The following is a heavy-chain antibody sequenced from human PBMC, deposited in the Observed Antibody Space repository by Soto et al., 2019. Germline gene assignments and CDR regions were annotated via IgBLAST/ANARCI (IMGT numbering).Heavy chain of an antibody. CDR3: VRGGSNYAS. D-gene: IGHD4-4*01. V-gene: IGHV3-7*01. Sequence: EVQLVASGGGLVQPGGSLRISCTASGFTFSDSWMTWVRQAPGKGLEWVARIKPDESEKKYADSVKGRFSISRDNAKNSMYLQMDSLRGEGTAVYYCVRGGSNYASWGQGTLVTVSS. CDR2: IKPDESEK. CDR1: GFTFSDSW. J-gene: IGHJ5*02.